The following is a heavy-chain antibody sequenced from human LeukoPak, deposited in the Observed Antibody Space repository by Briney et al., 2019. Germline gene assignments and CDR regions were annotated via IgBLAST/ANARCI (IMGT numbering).Heavy chain of an antibody. Sequence: ETLSLTCTVSGGSISSSSYYWMHWVRQAPGKGLLWVSRINSDGKSTTYADSVKGRFTISRDNAKNTLYLQMNSLRAEDTAIYYCARIDNWNDGGYWGQGTLVTVSS. CDR1: GGSISSSSYYW. V-gene: IGHV3-74*01. CDR2: INSDGKST. CDR3: ARIDNWNDGGY. D-gene: IGHD1-20*01. J-gene: IGHJ4*02.